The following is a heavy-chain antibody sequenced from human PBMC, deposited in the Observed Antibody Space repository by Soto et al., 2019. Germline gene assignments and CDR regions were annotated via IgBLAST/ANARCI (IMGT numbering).Heavy chain of an antibody. D-gene: IGHD6-13*01. Sequence: ASVKVSCKASGYTFTGYYMHWVRQAPGQGIEWMGWINPNSGGTNYAQKFQGRVTMTRHTSISTAYMELSRLTSDDTAVYYCARDNSSSWFDYWGQGTMVTVSS. V-gene: IGHV1-2*02. CDR3: ARDNSSSWFDY. CDR2: INPNSGGT. J-gene: IGHJ4*02. CDR1: GYTFTGYY.